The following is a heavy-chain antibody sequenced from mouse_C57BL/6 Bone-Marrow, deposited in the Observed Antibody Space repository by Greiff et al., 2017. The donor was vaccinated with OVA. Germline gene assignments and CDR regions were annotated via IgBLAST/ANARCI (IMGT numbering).Heavy chain of an antibody. D-gene: IGHD1-1*01. J-gene: IGHJ2*01. CDR1: GYTFTSYT. V-gene: IGHV1-4*01. Sequence: VQLVESGAELARPGASVKMSCKASGYTFTSYTMHWVKQRPGQGLEWIGYINPSSGYTKYNQKFKDKATLTADKSSSTAYMQLSSLTSEDSAVYYCARWGGSSSYYFDYWGQGTTLTVSS. CDR3: ARWGGSSSYYFDY. CDR2: INPSSGYT.